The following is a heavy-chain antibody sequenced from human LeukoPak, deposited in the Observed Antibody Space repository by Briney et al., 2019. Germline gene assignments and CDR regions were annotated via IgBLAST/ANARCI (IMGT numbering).Heavy chain of an antibody. J-gene: IGHJ5*02. D-gene: IGHD2-15*01. V-gene: IGHV3-15*01. CDR3: TRGYCSGGGCSGFHNLFDP. Sequence: PGGSLRLSCAASGLTLYNVWMSWVRQAPGKGLEWVGRIKSNIDGGTTDYAAPVNGRFSISRDDSKNTLYLQMNSLKTEDTAIYYCTRGYCSGGGCSGFHNLFDPWGQGTLVTVSS. CDR1: GLTLYNVW. CDR2: IKSNIDGGTT.